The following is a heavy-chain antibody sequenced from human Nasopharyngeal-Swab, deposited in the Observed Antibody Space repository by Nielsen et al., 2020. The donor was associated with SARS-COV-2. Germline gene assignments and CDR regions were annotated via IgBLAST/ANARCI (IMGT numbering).Heavy chain of an antibody. J-gene: IGHJ6*02. CDR2: ISHSGST. CDR1: GDSISTYY. D-gene: IGHD3-9*01. Sequence: SETLSLTCSVSGDSISTYYWSWIRQPPGTGLEWIGYISHSGSTNYNPSLKSRVTISVDRSKNQFSLRLSSVTAADTAVYYCARRYFDSLYGMDVWGQGTTVTVSS. CDR3: ARRYFDSLYGMDV. V-gene: IGHV4-59*13.